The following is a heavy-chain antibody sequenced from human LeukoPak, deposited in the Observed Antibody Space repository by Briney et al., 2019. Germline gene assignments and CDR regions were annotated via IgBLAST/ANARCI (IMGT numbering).Heavy chain of an antibody. D-gene: IGHD6-13*01. CDR3: ARQQRGAFDY. CDR2: TYYRSKWYN. V-gene: IGHV6-1*01. Sequence: SQTLSLTCAISGDSVSSNTPAWNWIRQSPSRGLEWLGRTYYRSKWYNDYAVSVRSRITINPDTAKNQFSLQLNSVTPEDTAVYYCARQQRGAFDYWGQGTLVTVSS. CDR1: GDSVSSNTPA. J-gene: IGHJ4*02.